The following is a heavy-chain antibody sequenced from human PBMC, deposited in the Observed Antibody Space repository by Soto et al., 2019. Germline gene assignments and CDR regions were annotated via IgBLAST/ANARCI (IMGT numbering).Heavy chain of an antibody. J-gene: IGHJ6*02. CDR3: AKDTYDFWSGPQKYYYGMDV. CDR2: ISYDGSNK. V-gene: IGHV3-30*18. Sequence: GGSLRLSCAASGFTFSSYGMHWVRQAPGKGLEWVAVISYDGSNKYYADSVKGRFTISRDNSKNTLYLQMNSLRAEDTAVYYCAKDTYDFWSGPQKYYYGMDVWGHGTTVTVSS. CDR1: GFTFSSYG. D-gene: IGHD3-3*01.